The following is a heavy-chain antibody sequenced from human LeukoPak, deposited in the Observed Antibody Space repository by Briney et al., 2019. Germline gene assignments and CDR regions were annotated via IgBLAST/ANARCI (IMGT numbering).Heavy chain of an antibody. Sequence: ASVKVSCKASGYTFTGYYMNWVRQAPGQGLEWMGWINPNSGGTNYAQKFQGWVTMTRDTSISTAYMELSRLRSDDTAVYYCARSRMVRGVIHFDYWGQGTLVTVSS. CDR1: GYTFTGYY. J-gene: IGHJ4*02. CDR3: ARSRMVRGVIHFDY. D-gene: IGHD3-10*01. V-gene: IGHV1-2*04. CDR2: INPNSGGT.